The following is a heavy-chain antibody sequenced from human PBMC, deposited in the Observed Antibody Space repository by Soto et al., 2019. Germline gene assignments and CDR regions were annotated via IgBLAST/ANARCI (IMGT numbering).Heavy chain of an antibody. J-gene: IGHJ4*02. V-gene: IGHV1-8*01. Sequence: QVQLVQSGAEVKKPGASVKVSCKASGYTFTSYDINWVRQATGQGLEWMGWMNPNSGNTGYAQKFQGRVTRTRNTSIRTAYMESGRSRSEDTAGYYCAGEVGSSRRACWGRGTVVTFSS. CDR1: GYTFTSYD. CDR2: MNPNSGNT. D-gene: IGHD1-26*01. CDR3: AGEVGSSRRAC.